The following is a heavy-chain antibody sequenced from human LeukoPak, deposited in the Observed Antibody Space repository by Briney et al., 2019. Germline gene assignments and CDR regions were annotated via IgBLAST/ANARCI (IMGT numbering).Heavy chain of an antibody. CDR3: ARDNEPGGDY. V-gene: IGHV3-21*01. J-gene: IGHJ4*02. CDR2: ISSSSSYI. Sequence: GGSLRLSCAASGFTFSSYSMNWVRQAPGKGLEWVSSISSSSSYIYYADLVKGRFTISRDNAKNSLYLQMNSLRAEDTAVYYCARDNEPGGDYWGQGTLVTVSS. D-gene: IGHD3-16*01. CDR1: GFTFSSYS.